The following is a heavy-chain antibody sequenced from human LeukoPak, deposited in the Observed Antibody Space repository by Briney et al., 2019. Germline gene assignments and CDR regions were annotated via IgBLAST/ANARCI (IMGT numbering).Heavy chain of an antibody. CDR2: ISYDGSNK. Sequence: GRSLRLSCAASGFTFSSYAMHWVRQAPGKGLEWVAVISYDGSNKYYADSVKGRFTISRDNSKNTLYLQMNGLRAEDTAVYYCARPPTQYIAAAGDAFDIWGQGTMVTVSS. D-gene: IGHD6-13*01. CDR3: ARPPTQYIAAAGDAFDI. J-gene: IGHJ3*02. CDR1: GFTFSSYA. V-gene: IGHV3-30-3*01.